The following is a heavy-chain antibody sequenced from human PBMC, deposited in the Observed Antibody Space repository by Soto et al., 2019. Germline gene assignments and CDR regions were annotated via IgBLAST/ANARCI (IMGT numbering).Heavy chain of an antibody. D-gene: IGHD3-22*01. J-gene: IGHJ6*02. V-gene: IGHV1-69*13. CDR1: GYTFTSYG. CDR2: IIPIFGTA. CDR3: ARIRSSGYLDYYYYGMDV. Sequence: ASVKVSCRASGYTFTSYGISWVRQAPGQGLEWMGGIIPIFGTANYAQKFQGRVTITADESTSTAYMELSSLRSEDTAVYYCARIRSSGYLDYYYYGMDVWGQGTTVTVSS.